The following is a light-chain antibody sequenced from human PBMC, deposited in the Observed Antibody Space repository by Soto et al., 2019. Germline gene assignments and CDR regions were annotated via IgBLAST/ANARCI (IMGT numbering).Light chain of an antibody. V-gene: IGLV2-14*01. CDR2: GVN. Sequence: QSALTQPASVWGSPGQSITISCTGSSNDIGTYEYVSWHQHHPGRAPKLIIFGVNDRPSGISDRLSGSKSGNTASLTIFGLQLEDEAVYYCSSYTTGSTLPWVFGTGTKVTVL. CDR1: SNDIGTYEY. CDR3: SSYTTGSTLPWV. J-gene: IGLJ1*01.